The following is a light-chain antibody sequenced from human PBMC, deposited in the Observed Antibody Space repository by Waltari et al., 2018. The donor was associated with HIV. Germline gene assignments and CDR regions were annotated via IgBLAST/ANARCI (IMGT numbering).Light chain of an antibody. V-gene: IGLV1-44*01. CDR1: SSTIGSTT. Sequence: QSVLPQPPSASGTPGQSVTIPCSRSSSTIGSTTVNWYQQLPGTAPKLLIYSNNLRPSGVPDRFSGSRSGTSASLAISGLQSEDEAYYYCAAWDDSLRGVFGGGTKLTVL. CDR3: AAWDDSLRGV. CDR2: SNN. J-gene: IGLJ2*01.